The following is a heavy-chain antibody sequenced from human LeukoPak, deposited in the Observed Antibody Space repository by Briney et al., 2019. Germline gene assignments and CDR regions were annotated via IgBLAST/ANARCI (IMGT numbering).Heavy chain of an antibody. V-gene: IGHV1-2*02. Sequence: ASVKVSCKASGYIFTGYYMHWVRQAPGQGLEWMGWINPNSGGTNYAQKFQGRVTMTRDTSISTAYMELSRLRSDDTAVYYCARAHNMVRGAGNAFDIWGQGTMVTVSS. D-gene: IGHD3-10*01. CDR2: INPNSGGT. CDR1: GYIFTGYY. J-gene: IGHJ3*02. CDR3: ARAHNMVRGAGNAFDI.